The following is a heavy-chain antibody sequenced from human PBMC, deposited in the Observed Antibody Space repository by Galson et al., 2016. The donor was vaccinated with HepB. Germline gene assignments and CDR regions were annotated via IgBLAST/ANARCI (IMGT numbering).Heavy chain of an antibody. CDR1: GGSITSTNW. CDR2: IYHSGTT. J-gene: IGHJ4*02. CDR3: AREGLLGTTHCCKGFDY. Sequence: SETLSLTCAVSGGSITSTNWWSWVRQPPGKGLEWIGEIYHSGTTNYNPSLKSRVTMSVDKSNNQFSLKLTSVTAADTAVYYCAREGLLGTTHCCKGFDYWGQGALLTRSS. V-gene: IGHV4-4*02. D-gene: IGHD2/OR15-2a*01.